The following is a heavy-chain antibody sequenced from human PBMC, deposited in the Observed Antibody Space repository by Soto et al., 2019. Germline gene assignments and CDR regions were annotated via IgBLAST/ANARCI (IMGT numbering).Heavy chain of an antibody. CDR3: ARLWPPAGQGYYYGMDV. J-gene: IGHJ6*02. CDR1: GFNVSRIY. CDR2: IYTGGST. D-gene: IGHD3-10*01. Sequence: EVQLVQSGGGLIQPGGSLRLSCAASGFNVSRIYMSWVRQAPGKGLEWVTLIYTGGSTYYSDSVQGRFTISRDNSKNTLYLQMNSLRAEDTAVYYCARLWPPAGQGYYYGMDVWGQGTTVTVS. V-gene: IGHV3-53*01.